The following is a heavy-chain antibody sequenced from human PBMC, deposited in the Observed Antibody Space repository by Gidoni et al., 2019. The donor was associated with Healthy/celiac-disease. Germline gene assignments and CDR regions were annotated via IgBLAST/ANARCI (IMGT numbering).Heavy chain of an antibody. CDR2: IIPILGIA. CDR1: GGTFSSYA. D-gene: IGHD5-18*01. Sequence: QVQLVQSGAEVKKPGSSVKVSCKASGGTFSSYAISWVRQAPGQGLEWMGRIIPILGIANYAQKFQGRVTITADKSTSTAYMELSSLRSEDTAVYYCARDTGLEDTAIWLDYWGQGTLVTVSS. V-gene: IGHV1-69*04. CDR3: ARDTGLEDTAIWLDY. J-gene: IGHJ4*02.